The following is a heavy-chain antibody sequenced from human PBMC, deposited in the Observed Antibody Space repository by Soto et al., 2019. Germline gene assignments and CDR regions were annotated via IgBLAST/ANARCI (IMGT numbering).Heavy chain of an antibody. J-gene: IGHJ5*02. CDR1: GASISGFY. CDR2: IYATGTT. CDR3: VRDGTKTLRDWFDP. Sequence: KPSETLSLTCTVSGASISGFYWSWIRKSAGKGLEWIGRIYATGTTDYNPSLKSRVMMPVDTSKKQFSLKLRSVTAADTAVYYCVRDGTKTLRDWFDPWGQGISVTVS. V-gene: IGHV4-4*07. D-gene: IGHD1-1*01.